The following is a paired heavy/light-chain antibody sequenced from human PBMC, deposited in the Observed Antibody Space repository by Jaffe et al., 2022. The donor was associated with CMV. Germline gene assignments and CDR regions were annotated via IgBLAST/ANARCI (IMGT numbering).Light chain of an antibody. J-gene: IGKJ4*01. CDR1: HSVSTY. CDR2: DAS. V-gene: IGKV3-11*01. CDR3: QQRSNWPRLT. Sequence: EIVLTQSPATLSLSPGERATLSCRASHSVSTYLAWYQQKPGQAPRLLIYDASNRATGIPARFSGSGSGTDFTLTISSLEPEDFAVYYCQQRSNWPRLTFGGGTKVEIK.
Heavy chain of an antibody. Sequence: QLQLQESGPGLVKPSETLSLTCTVSGGSINSSSYYWAWIRQPPGKGLEWVGSVYYRGSTYYNPSLESRVAISVDTSKNQFSLRLSSVTAADTAVYYCARIGPRDGYNYTPFQWFDPWGQGTLVTVSS. CDR2: VYYRGST. V-gene: IGHV4-39*01. J-gene: IGHJ5*02. CDR1: GGSINSSSYY. D-gene: IGHD5-12*01. CDR3: ARIGPRDGYNYTPFQWFDP.